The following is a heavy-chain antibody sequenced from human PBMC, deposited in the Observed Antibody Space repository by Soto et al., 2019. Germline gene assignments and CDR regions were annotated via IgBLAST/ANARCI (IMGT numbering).Heavy chain of an antibody. J-gene: IGHJ3*02. CDR1: GGSISSGGYS. CDR3: ARRYGSAFDI. Sequence: PSETLSLTCAVSGGSISSGGYSWSWIRQPPGKGLEWIGYIYYSGSTNYNPSLKSRVIISVDTSKNQFSLKLSSVTAADTAVYYCARRYGSAFDICGQGTMVTVS. V-gene: IGHV4-61*08. D-gene: IGHD3-10*01. CDR2: IYYSGST.